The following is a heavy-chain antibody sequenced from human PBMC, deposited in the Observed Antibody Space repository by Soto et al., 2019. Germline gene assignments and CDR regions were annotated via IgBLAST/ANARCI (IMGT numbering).Heavy chain of an antibody. D-gene: IGHD4-17*01. CDR1: GVSISSGGYY. Sequence: KPSETLSLTCTVSGVSISSGGYYWSWIRQHPGKVLEWIGYIYYSGSTYYNPSLKSRVTISVDTSKNQFSLKLSSVTAADTAVYYCARAILTTVHAFDIWGQGTMVTVSS. J-gene: IGHJ3*02. CDR3: ARAILTTVHAFDI. CDR2: IYYSGST. V-gene: IGHV4-31*03.